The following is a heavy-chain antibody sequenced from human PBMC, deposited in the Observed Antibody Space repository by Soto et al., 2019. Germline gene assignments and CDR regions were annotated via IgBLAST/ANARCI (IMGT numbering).Heavy chain of an antibody. CDR2: IIPIYDSP. CDR1: GDTFNNYA. CDR3: VASTFLSGVSGYFHLDF. V-gene: IGHV1-69*06. J-gene: IGHJ4*02. Sequence: QVHLVQSGTEEKRPGSSVKVSCKASGDTFNNYAISWVQQAPGQGPQWMGGIIPIYDSPSYAQGSHNRVTITADRSTSTAHLELNGLTSEVTAVYYCVASTFLSGVSGYFHLDFWGQGTLVTVSS. D-gene: IGHD3-3*01.